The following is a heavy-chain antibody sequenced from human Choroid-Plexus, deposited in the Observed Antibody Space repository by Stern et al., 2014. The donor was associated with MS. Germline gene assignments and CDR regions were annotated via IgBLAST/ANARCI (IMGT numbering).Heavy chain of an antibody. D-gene: IGHD2-15*01. Sequence: VQLLESGGGVAQPGRPLILSCAASGFTFNNFGMHWVRQAPGKGLEWVALISYDGSDKYYADSVKGRFTIFRDNSKNTLYMHMNSLRAEDTAVYYCAKDRQWSTYFFDYWGQGSLVTVSS. CDR2: ISYDGSDK. J-gene: IGHJ4*02. V-gene: IGHV3-30*18. CDR3: AKDRQWSTYFFDY. CDR1: GFTFNNFG.